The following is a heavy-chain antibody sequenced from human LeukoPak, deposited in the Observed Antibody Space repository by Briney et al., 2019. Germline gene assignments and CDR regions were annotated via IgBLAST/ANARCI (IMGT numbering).Heavy chain of an antibody. D-gene: IGHD5-18*01. J-gene: IGHJ4*02. V-gene: IGHV3-30*18. CDR3: AKDGAGDMVNFDY. CDR2: ISYDGSNK. CDR1: GFTFSSYG. Sequence: PGGSLRLSYAASGFTFSSYGMHWVRQAPGKGLEWVAVISYDGSNKYYADSVKGRFTISRDNSKNTLYLQMNSLRAEDTAVYYCAKDGAGDMVNFDYWGQGTLVTVSS.